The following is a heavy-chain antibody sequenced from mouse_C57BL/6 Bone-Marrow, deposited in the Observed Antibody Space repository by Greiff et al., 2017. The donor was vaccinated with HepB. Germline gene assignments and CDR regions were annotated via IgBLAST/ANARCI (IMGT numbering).Heavy chain of an antibody. J-gene: IGHJ4*01. Sequence: QVQLQQPGAELVKPGASVKLSCKASGYTFTSYWMHWVKQRPGQGLEWIGMIHPNSGSTNYNEKFKSKATLTVDKSSSTAYMKLSSLTSEDSAVYYWASNWGYAMDYWGQGTSVTVTS. CDR1: GYTFTSYW. CDR2: IHPNSGST. CDR3: ASNWGYAMDY. V-gene: IGHV1-64*01. D-gene: IGHD4-1*01.